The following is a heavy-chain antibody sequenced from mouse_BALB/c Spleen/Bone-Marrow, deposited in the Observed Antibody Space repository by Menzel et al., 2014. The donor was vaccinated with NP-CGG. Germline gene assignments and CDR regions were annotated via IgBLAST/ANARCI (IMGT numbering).Heavy chain of an antibody. CDR2: INPDSSTI. J-gene: IGHJ3*01. CDR1: GFDFSRYW. Sequence: DVKLQESGGGLVQPGGSLKLSCAASGFDFSRYWMSWVRQAPGKGLEWIGEINPDSSTINYTPSRKDKFIISRDNAKNTLYLQMSKVRSEDTALYYCARLSYYGRFAYWGQGTPVTVSA. D-gene: IGHD1-1*01. V-gene: IGHV4-1*02. CDR3: ARLSYYGRFAY.